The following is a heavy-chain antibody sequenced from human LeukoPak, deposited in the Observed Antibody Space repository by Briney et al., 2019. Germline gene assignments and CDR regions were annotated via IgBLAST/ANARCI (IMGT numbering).Heavy chain of an antibody. CDR1: GGSFSGYY. V-gene: IGHV4-34*01. J-gene: IGHJ4*02. CDR2: INHSGST. Sequence: SETPSLTCAVYGGSFSGYYWSWIRQPPGKGLEWIGEINHSGSTNYNPSLKSRVTISVDTSKNQFSLKLSSVTAADTAVYYCARDRYSSGWYSRFFDYWGQGTLVTVSS. D-gene: IGHD6-19*01. CDR3: ARDRYSSGWYSRFFDY.